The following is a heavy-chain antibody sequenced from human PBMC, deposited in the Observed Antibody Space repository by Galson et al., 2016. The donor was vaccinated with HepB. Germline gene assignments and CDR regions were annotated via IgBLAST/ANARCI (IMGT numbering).Heavy chain of an antibody. D-gene: IGHD3-10*01. CDR3: AKAYGSGSSFYYYYGMDV. CDR1: GFTFSNYA. J-gene: IGHJ6*02. V-gene: IGHV3-23*01. Sequence: SLRLSCAASGFTFSNYAMSWVRQAPGKGLEWVSAISGSGGGTFYADSVKGRFTISRDNAKNTLYLQMNSLRAEDTAVYYCAKAYGSGSSFYYYYGMDVWGQGATVTVSS. CDR2: ISGSGGGT.